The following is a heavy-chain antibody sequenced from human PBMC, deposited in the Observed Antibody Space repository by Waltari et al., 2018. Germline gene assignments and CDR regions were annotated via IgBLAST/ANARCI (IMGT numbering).Heavy chain of an antibody. CDR1: GGTFSSYA. CDR2: IIPILGIA. D-gene: IGHD3-3*01. Sequence: QVQLVQSGAEVKKPGSSVKVSCKASGGTFSSYAISWVRQAPGQGLEWMGGIIPILGIANYAQKFQGRVTITADESTSTAYMELSSLRSEDTAVYYCARAQETSGVVIFPPMDVWGKGTTVTVSS. J-gene: IGHJ6*03. V-gene: IGHV1-69*04. CDR3: ARAQETSGVVIFPPMDV.